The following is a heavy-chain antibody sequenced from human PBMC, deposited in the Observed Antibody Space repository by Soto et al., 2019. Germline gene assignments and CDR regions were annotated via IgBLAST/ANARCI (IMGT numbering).Heavy chain of an antibody. CDR2: INHSGST. Sequence: SETLSLTCAVYGGSFSGYYWSWIRQPPGKGLEWIGEINHSGSTNYNPSLKSRVTISVDTSKNLFSLKLSSVTAADTAVYYCARGGHSSGWYWWFDPWGQGTLVTVSS. CDR3: ARGGHSSGWYWWFDP. D-gene: IGHD6-19*01. J-gene: IGHJ5*02. V-gene: IGHV4-34*01. CDR1: GGSFSGYY.